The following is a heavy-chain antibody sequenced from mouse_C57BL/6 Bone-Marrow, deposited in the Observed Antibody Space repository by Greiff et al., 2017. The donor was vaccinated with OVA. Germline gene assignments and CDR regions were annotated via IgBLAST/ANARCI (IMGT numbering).Heavy chain of an antibody. CDR2: ISDGGSYT. J-gene: IGHJ3*01. Sequence: EVKLVESGGGLVKPGGSLKLSCAASGFTFSSYAMSWVRQTPEKRLAWVATISDGGSYTYYPDNVKGRFTISRDNAKNNLYLQMSHLKSEDTAMYYCARDGRGTYWGQGTLVTVSA. V-gene: IGHV5-4*01. CDR3: ARDGRGTY. CDR1: GFTFSSYA.